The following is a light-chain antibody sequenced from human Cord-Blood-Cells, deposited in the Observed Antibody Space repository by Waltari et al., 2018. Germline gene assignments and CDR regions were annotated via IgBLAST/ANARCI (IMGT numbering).Light chain of an antibody. V-gene: IGKV3-11*01. CDR2: DAS. J-gene: IGKJ5*01. CDR3: QQRSNWPTIT. CDR1: QSVSSY. Sequence: EIVLTQSPATLSLSPGERATLSCRASQSVSSYLAWYQQQPGQAHRLLIYDASNRATGIPARFSGSGSGTDFTLTISSLEPEDFAVYYCQQRSNWPTITFGQGTRLEIK.